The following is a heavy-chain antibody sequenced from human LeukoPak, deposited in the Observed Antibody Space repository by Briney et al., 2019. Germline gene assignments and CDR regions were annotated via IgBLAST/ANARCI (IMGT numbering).Heavy chain of an antibody. CDR2: ISGSGGST. J-gene: IGHJ4*02. V-gene: IGHV3-23*01. CDR1: GFTFSNAW. Sequence: QSGGSLRLSCAASGFTFSNAWMSWVRQAPGKGLEWVSAISGSGGSTYYADSVKGRFTISRDNSKNTLYLQMNSLRAEDTAVYYCAKIYSSHFDYWGQGTLVTVSS. D-gene: IGHD6-13*01. CDR3: AKIYSSHFDY.